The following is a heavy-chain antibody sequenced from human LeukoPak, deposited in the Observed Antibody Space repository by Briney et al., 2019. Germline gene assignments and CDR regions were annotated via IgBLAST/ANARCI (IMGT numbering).Heavy chain of an antibody. Sequence: GDSVNVSCTASGRTFSSYAISWVRPAPGQGHDLMGGIIPIIGTANYAQKFQGRVTITADESTSTAYMELSSLRSEDTAVYYCARGSGPHPVNYFDYWGQGTLVTVSS. V-gene: IGHV1-69*13. CDR3: ARGSGPHPVNYFDY. CDR2: IIPIIGTA. J-gene: IGHJ4*02. CDR1: GRTFSSYA. D-gene: IGHD1-1*01.